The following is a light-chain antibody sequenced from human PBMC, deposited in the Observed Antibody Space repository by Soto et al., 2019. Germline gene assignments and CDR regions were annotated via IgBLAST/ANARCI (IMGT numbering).Light chain of an antibody. V-gene: IGKV3-20*01. CDR3: HQYGYSPNT. J-gene: IGKJ2*01. Sequence: EIVLTQSPGTLSLSPGERATLSCRASRSVSSRDLAWYQQKPGQAPRLLIYGASSRATGIPDRFSGSGSGTDFTLTISRLEPEDFAVYHCHQYGYSPNTFGQGTKLEIK. CDR2: GAS. CDR1: RSVSSRD.